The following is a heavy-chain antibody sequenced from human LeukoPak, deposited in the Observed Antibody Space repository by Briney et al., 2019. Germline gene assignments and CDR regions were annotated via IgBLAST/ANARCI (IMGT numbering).Heavy chain of an antibody. CDR2: ISSDGGST. Sequence: GGSLRLSCAASGFTLSTYGMHWVRQAPGKGLEYVSGISSDGGSTYYASSVKGRFIISRDNSKNMLYLQVGSLRAEDMAVYYCAREQIYYYYMDVWGKGTTVTVSS. D-gene: IGHD5-12*01. V-gene: IGHV3-64*01. CDR3: AREQIYYYYMDV. J-gene: IGHJ6*03. CDR1: GFTLSTYG.